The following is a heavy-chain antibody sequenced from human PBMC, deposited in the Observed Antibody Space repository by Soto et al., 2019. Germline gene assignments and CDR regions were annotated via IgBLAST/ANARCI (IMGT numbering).Heavy chain of an antibody. Sequence: NSAASVKVSCKASGYTFTSYYMHWVRQAPGQGLEWMGIINPSGGSTSYAQKCQGRVTMTRDTSTSTVYMELSSLRSEDTAVYYCARGHDPYCSGGSCYPADYWGQGTLVTVSS. D-gene: IGHD2-15*01. V-gene: IGHV1-46*03. J-gene: IGHJ4*02. CDR3: ARGHDPYCSGGSCYPADY. CDR2: INPSGGST. CDR1: GYTFTSYY.